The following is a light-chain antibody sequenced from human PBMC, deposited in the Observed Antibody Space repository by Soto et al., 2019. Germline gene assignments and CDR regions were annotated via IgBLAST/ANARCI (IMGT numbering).Light chain of an antibody. J-gene: IGKJ5*01. CDR1: QSVSSN. V-gene: IGKV3D-15*01. CDR3: QQYGSSPIT. Sequence: EIVMTQSPATLSVSPGERATLSCRASQSVSSNLAWYQQKPGQAPRLLIFGASTRATGIPARFSGSGSETEFTLTISSLQSEDFAVYYCQQYGSSPITFGQGTRLEIK. CDR2: GAS.